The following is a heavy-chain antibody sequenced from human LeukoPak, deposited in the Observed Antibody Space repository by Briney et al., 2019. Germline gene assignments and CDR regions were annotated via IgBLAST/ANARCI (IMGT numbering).Heavy chain of an antibody. D-gene: IGHD5-24*01. Sequence: PGGSLRLSCAASGFTFSNYYMSWIRQAPGKGLGWDAYIRSGGGTKDYGNSVKGRFTISRDNGKTSLYLQLISMGAEDTAFYYCARLGYNNFAYWGQGTLVSASS. J-gene: IGHJ4*02. CDR3: ARLGYNNFAY. V-gene: IGHV3-11*01. CDR1: GFTFSNYY. CDR2: IRSGGGTK.